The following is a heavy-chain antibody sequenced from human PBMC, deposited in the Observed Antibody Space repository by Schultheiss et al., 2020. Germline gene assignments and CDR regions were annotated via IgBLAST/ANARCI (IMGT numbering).Heavy chain of an antibody. CDR1: GGSFSGYY. Sequence: SQTLSLTCAVYGGSFSGYYWSWIRQPPGKGLEWIGYIYYSGSTYYNPSLKSRVTISVDTSKNQFSLKLSSVTAADTAVYYCASPLPYSGYAEWGYWGQGTLVTVSS. CDR3: ASPLPYSGYAEWGY. D-gene: IGHD5-12*01. V-gene: IGHV4-34*01. J-gene: IGHJ4*02. CDR2: IYYSGST.